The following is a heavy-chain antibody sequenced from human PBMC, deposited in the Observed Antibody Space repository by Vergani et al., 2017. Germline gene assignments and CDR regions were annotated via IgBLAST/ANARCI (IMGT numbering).Heavy chain of an antibody. Sequence: EVQLVESGGGLVKPGGSLRLSCAASGFTFSSYSMNWVRQAPGKGLEWVSSISSSSSYIYYADSVKGRFTISRDNAKNSLYLQMNSLRAEDTALYYCAKDRRDGYNYVHYFDYWGQGTLVTVSS. CDR3: AKDRRDGYNYVHYFDY. D-gene: IGHD5-24*01. CDR1: GFTFSSYS. V-gene: IGHV3-21*04. CDR2: ISSSSSYI. J-gene: IGHJ4*02.